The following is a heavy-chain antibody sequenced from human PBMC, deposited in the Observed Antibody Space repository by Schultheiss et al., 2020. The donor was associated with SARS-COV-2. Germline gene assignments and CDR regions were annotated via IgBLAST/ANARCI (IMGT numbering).Heavy chain of an antibody. Sequence: SETLSLTCAVSGYSISSGYYWGWIRQPPGKGLEWIGYIYYSGSTNYNPSLKSRVTISVDTSKNQFSLKLSSVTAADTAVYYCARDGRYNWDGGAFDIWGQGTIVTVSS. CDR1: GYSISSGYY. D-gene: IGHD1-1*01. V-gene: IGHV4-38-2*02. CDR2: IYYSGST. CDR3: ARDGRYNWDGGAFDI. J-gene: IGHJ3*02.